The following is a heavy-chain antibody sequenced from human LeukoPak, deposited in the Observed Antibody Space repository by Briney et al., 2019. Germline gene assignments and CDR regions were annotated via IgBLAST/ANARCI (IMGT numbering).Heavy chain of an antibody. Sequence: SETLSLTCTVSGGSISSYYWSWIRQPPGKGLEWIGYIYYSGSTNYNPSLKSRVTISVDTSKNQFSLKLSSVTAADTAVYYCARGSPDSYGPRFDYWGQGTLVTVSS. V-gene: IGHV4-59*01. J-gene: IGHJ4*02. D-gene: IGHD5-18*01. CDR1: GGSISSYY. CDR2: IYYSGST. CDR3: ARGSPDSYGPRFDY.